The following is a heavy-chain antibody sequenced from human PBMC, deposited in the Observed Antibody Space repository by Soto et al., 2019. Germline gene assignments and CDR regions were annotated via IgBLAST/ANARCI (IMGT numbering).Heavy chain of an antibody. D-gene: IGHD3-10*01. J-gene: IGHJ4*02. CDR3: ARERDYYGSGSYQAPDY. CDR1: GYTFTSYG. CDR2: ISAYNGNT. V-gene: IGHV1-18*01. Sequence: GASVKVSCKASGYTFTSYGISWVRQAPGQGLEWMGWISAYNGNTNYAQKLQGRVTMTTDTSTSTAYMELRSLRSDDTAVYYCARERDYYGSGSYQAPDYWGQGTLVTVSS.